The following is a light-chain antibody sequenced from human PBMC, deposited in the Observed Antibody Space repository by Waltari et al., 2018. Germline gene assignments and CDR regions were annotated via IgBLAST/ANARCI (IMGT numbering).Light chain of an antibody. Sequence: QSALTQPASVSGSPGQSITISSTGTSTDVGDYNYISWYQQHPGKAPQLLIYEVSNRPSGISNRFSGSKSGNTASLTISGLQAEDEADYYCSSYSSTSTYVFGTGTGVTVL. CDR1: STDVGDYNY. J-gene: IGLJ1*01. CDR3: SSYSSTSTYV. CDR2: EVS. V-gene: IGLV2-14*01.